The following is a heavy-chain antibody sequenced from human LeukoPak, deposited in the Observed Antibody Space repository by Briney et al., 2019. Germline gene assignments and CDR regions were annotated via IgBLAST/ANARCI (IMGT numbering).Heavy chain of an antibody. CDR1: GGSFSGYY. J-gene: IGHJ6*02. CDR2: INHSGST. V-gene: IGHV4-34*01. D-gene: IGHD3-16*02. CDR3: ARGRGYDHVWGSYRYAHYYGMDV. Sequence: SETLSLTCAVHGGSFSGYYWSWIRQPPGKGLEWIGEINHSGSTNYNPSLKSRVTISVDTSKNQFSLKLSSVTAADTAVYYCARGRGYDHVWGSYRYAHYYGMDVWGQGTTVTVSS.